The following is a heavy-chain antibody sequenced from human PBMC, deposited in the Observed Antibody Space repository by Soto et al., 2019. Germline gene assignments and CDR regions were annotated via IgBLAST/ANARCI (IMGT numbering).Heavy chain of an antibody. D-gene: IGHD3-16*01. CDR3: ARDDEMGYFDS. Sequence: EVQLVESGGGLVQPGGSLRLSCAASGFTFSSHSMNWVRRAPGKGLVWVSYISSSSRTIYNAGSLKGRFTVSRDHAKNSLYLQMNSLRAEDTAVYYCARDDEMGYFDSGGQGTLVTVSS. CDR1: GFTFSSHS. CDR2: ISSSSRTI. J-gene: IGHJ4*02. V-gene: IGHV3-48*01.